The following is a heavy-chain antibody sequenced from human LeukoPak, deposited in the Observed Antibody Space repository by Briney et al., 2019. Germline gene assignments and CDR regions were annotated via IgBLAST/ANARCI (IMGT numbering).Heavy chain of an antibody. CDR2: INPSGGST. CDR3: ARWGIAAAGTSRTNLNWFDP. J-gene: IGHJ5*02. V-gene: IGHV1-46*01. CDR1: GYTFTSYY. Sequence: ASVKVSCKASGYTFTSYYMHWVRQAPGQGLEWMGIINPSGGSTSYAQKFQGRVTMTTDTSTSTAYMELRSLRSDDTAVYYCARWGIAAAGTSRTNLNWFDPWGQGTLVTVSS. D-gene: IGHD6-13*01.